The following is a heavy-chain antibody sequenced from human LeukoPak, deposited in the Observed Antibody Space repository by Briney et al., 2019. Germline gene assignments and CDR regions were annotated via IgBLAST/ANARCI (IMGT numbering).Heavy chain of an antibody. D-gene: IGHD3-10*01. CDR3: ATEGNYTVAFEI. Sequence: AGSLRLSCAASGFIFSTYGMHWVRQAPGKGLEWVALISFDGNVKYYIDSVKGRFTISRDNSKNTVYLQMNGLRAEDTAVYYCATEGNYTVAFEIWGQGTMVTVSS. CDR1: GFIFSTYG. CDR2: ISFDGNVK. J-gene: IGHJ3*02. V-gene: IGHV3-30*03.